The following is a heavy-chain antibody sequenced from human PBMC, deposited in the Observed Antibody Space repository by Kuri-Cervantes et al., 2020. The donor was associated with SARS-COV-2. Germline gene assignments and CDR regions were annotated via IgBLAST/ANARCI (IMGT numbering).Heavy chain of an antibody. V-gene: IGHV4-39*01. J-gene: IGHJ5*02. CDR3: ARQMMSSITIFGVVITRNWFDP. CDR2: TYYSGST. CDR1: GGSISSSSYY. Sequence: SETLSLTCTVSGGSISSSSYYWGWIRQPPGKGLEWIGSTYYSGSTYYNPSLKSRVTISVDTSKNQISLKLSSVTAADTAVYYCARQMMSSITIFGVVITRNWFDPWGQGTLVTVSS. D-gene: IGHD3-3*01.